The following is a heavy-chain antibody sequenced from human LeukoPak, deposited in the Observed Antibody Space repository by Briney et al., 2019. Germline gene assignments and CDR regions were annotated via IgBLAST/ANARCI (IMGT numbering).Heavy chain of an antibody. CDR2: ISAYNGNT. Sequence: ASVKVSCKASGYTFTSYGISWVRQAPGQGLEWMGWISAYNGNTNYAQKLQGRVTMTTDTSASTAYMELRSLRSDDTAVYYCARDLLGRYCSSTSCHFQISDAFDIWGQGTMVTVSS. J-gene: IGHJ3*02. CDR3: ARDLLGRYCSSTSCHFQISDAFDI. CDR1: GYTFTSYG. D-gene: IGHD2-2*01. V-gene: IGHV1-18*01.